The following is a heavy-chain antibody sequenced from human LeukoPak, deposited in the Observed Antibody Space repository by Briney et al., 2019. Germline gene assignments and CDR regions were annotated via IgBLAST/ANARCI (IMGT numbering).Heavy chain of an antibody. CDR3: ARRTVTNYFDH. Sequence: LSLTCAVFGGSLSGDYWIWVRQAPGKGLEWISYISASGSTIKYVDPVKGRFTISRDNAKHSLYLQMNSLRAEDTAVYYCARRTVTNYFDHWRQGTQATVPS. D-gene: IGHD4-17*01. CDR1: GGSLSGDY. J-gene: IGHJ4*02. V-gene: IGHV3-11*04. CDR2: ISASGSTI.